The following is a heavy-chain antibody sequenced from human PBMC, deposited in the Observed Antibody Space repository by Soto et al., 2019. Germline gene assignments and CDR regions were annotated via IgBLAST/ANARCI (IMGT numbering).Heavy chain of an antibody. J-gene: IGHJ4*02. Sequence: GASVKVSCKASGFTFTSSAMQWVRQARGQRLEWIGWIVVGSGNTNYAQKFQERVTITRDMSTSTAYMELSSLRSEDTAVYYCAASDDDSSGYYGYWGQGTLVTVSS. V-gene: IGHV1-58*02. CDR3: AASDDDSSGYYGY. CDR1: GFTFTSSA. CDR2: IVVGSGNT. D-gene: IGHD3-22*01.